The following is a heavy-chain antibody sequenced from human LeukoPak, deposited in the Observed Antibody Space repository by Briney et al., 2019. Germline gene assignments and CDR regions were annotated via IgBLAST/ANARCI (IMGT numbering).Heavy chain of an antibody. Sequence: SETLSLTWTVSGGSISSSNYYWGWVRQPPGKALEWIGNIFYSGSTYYSPSLKSRVTISLDTSRNQFSLKLSSVTAADTAVYYCARRLPYYYYMDVWGKGTTVTISS. D-gene: IGHD4-11*01. CDR3: ARRLPYYYYMDV. J-gene: IGHJ6*03. CDR1: GGSISSSNYY. V-gene: IGHV4-39*01. CDR2: IFYSGST.